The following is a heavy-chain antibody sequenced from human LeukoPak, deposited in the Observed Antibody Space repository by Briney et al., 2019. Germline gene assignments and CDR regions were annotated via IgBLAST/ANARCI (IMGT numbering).Heavy chain of an antibody. CDR3: ARRSSSWYWFDP. CDR1: GGSLSSYY. J-gene: IGHJ5*02. V-gene: IGHV4-59*01. CDR2: ISYSGST. D-gene: IGHD6-13*01. Sequence: SETLSLTCTVSGGSLSSYYWSWIRQPPGKGLEWIGYISYSGSTNYNPSLKSRVTISVDTSKNQFSLKLSSVTGADTAVYYFARRSSSWYWFDPWGQGTLVTVPS.